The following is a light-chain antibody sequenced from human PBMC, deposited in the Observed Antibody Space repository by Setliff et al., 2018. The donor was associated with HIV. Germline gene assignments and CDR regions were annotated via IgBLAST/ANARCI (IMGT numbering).Light chain of an antibody. CDR1: SGSVSTSYY. Sequence: QAVVTQEPSFAVSPGGTVTLTCGLSSGSVSTSYYPSWYQQTPGQAPRTLIYSTYTRSSGVPDRFSGSILGNKAALTITGAQADDESDYYCVLFLGSGIWGFGGGTKVT. V-gene: IGLV8-61*01. J-gene: IGLJ2*01. CDR3: VLFLGSGIWG. CDR2: STY.